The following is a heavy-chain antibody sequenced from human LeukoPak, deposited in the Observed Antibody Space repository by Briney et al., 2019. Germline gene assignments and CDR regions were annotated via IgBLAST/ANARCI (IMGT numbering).Heavy chain of an antibody. J-gene: IGHJ4*02. D-gene: IGHD2-15*01. CDR2: ISYDGSNK. V-gene: IGHV3-30*03. CDR1: GFTFSSYG. CDR3: ARDRSRYCSGGSCYFDY. Sequence: GGSLRLSCAASGFTFSSYGMHWVRQAPGKGLEWVAVISYDGSNKYYADSVKGRFTISRDNSKNTLYLQMNSLRAEDTAVYYCARDRSRYCSGGSCYFDYWGQGTLVTVSS.